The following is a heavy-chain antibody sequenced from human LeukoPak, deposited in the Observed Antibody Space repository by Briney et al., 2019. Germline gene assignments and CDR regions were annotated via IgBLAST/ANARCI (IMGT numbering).Heavy chain of an antibody. CDR1: GFTFDDYT. D-gene: IGHD3-22*01. V-gene: IGHV3-43*01. Sequence: PGGSLRLSCAASGFTFDDYTMHWVRQAPGKGREWVSLISWDGGSTYYANSVKGRFTISRDNSKNSLYLQMNSLRTEDTALYYCAKDGEHYSDSNGYYGHFDHWGQGTLVTVSS. CDR3: AKDGEHYSDSNGYYGHFDH. J-gene: IGHJ4*02. CDR2: ISWDGGST.